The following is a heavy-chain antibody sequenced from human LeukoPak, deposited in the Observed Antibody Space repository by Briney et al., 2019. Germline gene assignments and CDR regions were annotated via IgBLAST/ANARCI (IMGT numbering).Heavy chain of an antibody. J-gene: IGHJ5*02. Sequence: PGGSLRLSCAASGFTFSSYGMHWVRQAPGKGLEWVAVIWYDGSNKYYADSVKGRFTISRDNSKNTLYLQMNSLRAEGTAVYYCARDRGANWFDPWGQGTLVTVSS. CDR2: IWYDGSNK. CDR3: ARDRGANWFDP. CDR1: GFTFSSYG. V-gene: IGHV3-33*01. D-gene: IGHD3-10*01.